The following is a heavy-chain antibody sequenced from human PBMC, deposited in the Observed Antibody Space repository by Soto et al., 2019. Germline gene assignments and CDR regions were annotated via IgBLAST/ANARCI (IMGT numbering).Heavy chain of an antibody. CDR1: GFTFGDYA. V-gene: IGHV3-49*03. CDR3: TRDQLSNYDILTGYYNAPDDALDI. CDR2: IRSKAYGGTT. D-gene: IGHD3-9*01. Sequence: GGSLRLSCTASGFTFGDYAMSWFRQAPGKGLEWVGFIRSKAYGGTTEYAASVKGRFTISRDDSKSIAYLQMNSLKTEDTAVYYCTRDQLSNYDILTGYYNAPDDALDIWGQGTMVTVSS. J-gene: IGHJ3*02.